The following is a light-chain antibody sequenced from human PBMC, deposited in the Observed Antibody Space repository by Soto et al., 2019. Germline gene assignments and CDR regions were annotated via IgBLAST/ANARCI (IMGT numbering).Light chain of an antibody. CDR3: QQCRNWPLT. CDR2: DAS. Sequence: EIVMTQSPATLSVSPGEGATLSCKASQNVYNNLAWSQQRPGQPPRLLIYDASTRATGISARFSGSGYGTEFTLTISSLQSEDFAVYFCQQCRNWPLTFGGGTKVDIK. J-gene: IGKJ4*01. CDR1: QNVYNN. V-gene: IGKV3-15*01.